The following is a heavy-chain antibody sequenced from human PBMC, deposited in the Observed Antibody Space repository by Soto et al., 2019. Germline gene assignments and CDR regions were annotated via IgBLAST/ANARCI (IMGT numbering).Heavy chain of an antibody. CDR2: IAIGGTGT. Sequence: EEPLVESGGGLVEPGGSQRLTCTASGFTFTDYWMHWVRQAPGKGLVWVSGIAIGGTGTEYAASVEGRFTISRDNDKNTIQLQMKSLRVEDTAVYYCARDRPHSWLDPWGQRTLVTVAS. V-gene: IGHV3-74*03. J-gene: IGHJ5*02. CDR3: ARDRPHSWLDP. CDR1: GFTFTDYW.